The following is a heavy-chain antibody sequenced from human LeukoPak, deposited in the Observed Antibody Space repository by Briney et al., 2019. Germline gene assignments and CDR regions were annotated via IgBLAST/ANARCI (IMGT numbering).Heavy chain of an antibody. D-gene: IGHD2-15*01. CDR2: INPNSGGT. CDR1: GYTSTGYY. CDR3: ARGGCSGGSCYSSWFDP. Sequence: ASVKVSCKASGYTSTGYYMHWVRQAPGQGLEWMGWINPNSGGTNYAQKFQGRVTMTRDTSISTAYMELSRLRSDDTAVYYCARGGCSGGSCYSSWFDPWGQGTLVTVSS. V-gene: IGHV1-2*02. J-gene: IGHJ5*02.